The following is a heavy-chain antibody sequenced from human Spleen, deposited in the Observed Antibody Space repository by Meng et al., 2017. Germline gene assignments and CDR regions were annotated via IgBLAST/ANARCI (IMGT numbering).Heavy chain of an antibody. Sequence: SETLSLTCAVSGGSISSSNWWSWVRQPPGKGLEWIGEIYHSGSTNYNPSLKSRVTISVDKSKNQFSLKLSSVTAADTAVYYCARTASGSYYDRPDDYWGQGTLVTVSS. CDR1: GGSISSSNW. V-gene: IGHV4-4*02. CDR3: ARTASGSYYDRPDDY. J-gene: IGHJ4*02. CDR2: IYHSGST. D-gene: IGHD1-26*01.